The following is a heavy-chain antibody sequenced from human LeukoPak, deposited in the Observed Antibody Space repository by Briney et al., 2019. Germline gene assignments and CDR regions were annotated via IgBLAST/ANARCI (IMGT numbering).Heavy chain of an antibody. J-gene: IGHJ5*02. CDR3: AKRLTTGTTNWFDP. Sequence: PGGSLRLSCAASGFTFSSYGMSWVRQAPGKGLEWVSAISGGGGSTYYADSVKGRFTISRDNSKNTLYLQMSSLRAEDTAVYYCAKRLTTGTTNWFDPWGQGTLVTVSS. CDR1: GFTFSSYG. V-gene: IGHV3-23*01. D-gene: IGHD1-1*01. CDR2: ISGGGGST.